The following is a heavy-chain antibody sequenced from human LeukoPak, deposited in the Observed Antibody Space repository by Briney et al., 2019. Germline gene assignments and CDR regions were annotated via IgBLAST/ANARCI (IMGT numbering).Heavy chain of an antibody. J-gene: IGHJ6*03. CDR2: MNPNSGNT. D-gene: IGHD4-17*01. CDR1: GYTFTSCD. V-gene: IGHV1-8*01. CDR3: ARDSTVTTFYYYYYYMDV. Sequence: AASVKVSCKASGYTFTSCDINWVRQATGQGLEWMGWMNPNSGNTGYAQKFQGRVTMTRNTSISTAYMELGSLRSEDTAVYYCARDSTVTTFYYYYYYMDVWGKGTTVTVSS.